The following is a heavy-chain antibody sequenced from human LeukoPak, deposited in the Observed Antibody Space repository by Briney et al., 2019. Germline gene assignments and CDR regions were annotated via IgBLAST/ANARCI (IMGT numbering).Heavy chain of an antibody. CDR1: GYSFTTYW. J-gene: IGHJ4*02. Sequence: GEPLKTPGKGPGYSFTTYWITGVRPVPGKGLDWSGIIYAVDSDTIYSSSSQGQVTISADRSITTAYLQWSSLTASDTAMYYCARRAYSYEEQEYSFDFWGEGTLVTVS. CDR2: IYAVDSDT. D-gene: IGHD5-18*01. V-gene: IGHV5-51*01. CDR3: ARRAYSYEEQEYSFDF.